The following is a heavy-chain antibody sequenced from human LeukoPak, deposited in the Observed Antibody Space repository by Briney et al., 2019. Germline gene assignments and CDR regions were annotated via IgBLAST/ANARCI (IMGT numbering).Heavy chain of an antibody. V-gene: IGHV6-1*01. J-gene: IGHJ4*02. CDR2: TYYRSKWFN. CDR1: GDSVSNNSAA. CDR3: ARSKGHLDS. Sequence: SQTLSLTCAISGDSVSNNSAAWNWIRQSASRGLEWLGRTYYRSKWFNDYAASVRSRITIKPDTPNNQFSLQLNSVTPEDSAMYFCARSKGHLDSWGQGTLVTVSS.